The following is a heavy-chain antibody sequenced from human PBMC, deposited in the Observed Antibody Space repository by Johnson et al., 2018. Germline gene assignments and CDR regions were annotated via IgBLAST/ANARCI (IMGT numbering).Heavy chain of an antibody. D-gene: IGHD3-16*01. CDR2: IWYDGHNK. J-gene: IGHJ4*02. CDR1: GFTFSTFG. Sequence: QVQLVQSGGGVVQLGRSLRLSCVASGFTFSTFGMHWVRQAPGKGLEGVAVIWYDGHNKYYADSVKGRFTISRDNSKNTLYLERNSLRVEDTAVYYCARVGDCDVGTFDYWGQGTLVTVSS. V-gene: IGHV3-33*01. CDR3: ARVGDCDVGTFDY.